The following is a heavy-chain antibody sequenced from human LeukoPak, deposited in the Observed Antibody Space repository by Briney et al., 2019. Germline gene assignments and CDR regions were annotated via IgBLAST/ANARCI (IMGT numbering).Heavy chain of an antibody. V-gene: IGHV1-2*02. CDR1: GYTFTGYY. CDR2: ISPHSGGT. CDR3: ARDNDSRDPPHFDY. D-gene: IGHD3-16*01. Sequence: GASVKVSCKASGYTFTGYYMHWVRQAPGQGLEWMGWISPHSGGTNYAQKFQGRVTMTLDTSISTVYMELSSLRSEDTAVYYCARDNDSRDPPHFDYWGQGTLVTVSS. J-gene: IGHJ4*02.